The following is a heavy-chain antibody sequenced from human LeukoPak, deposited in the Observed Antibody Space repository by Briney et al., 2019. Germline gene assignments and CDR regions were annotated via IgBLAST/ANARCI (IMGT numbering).Heavy chain of an antibody. J-gene: IGHJ1*01. D-gene: IGHD3-22*01. CDR3: AKDNYYDSSGYYGEYFQH. Sequence: GGSLRLSCAASGFTFSSYAMSWVRGAPGKGREWVSVIRGSGDSTYYADSVKGRFTISRGNSKNTLSLQMNSLRAEDTAVYYCAKDNYYDSSGYYGEYFQHWGQGTLVTVSS. CDR2: IRGSGDST. CDR1: GFTFSSYA. V-gene: IGHV3-23*01.